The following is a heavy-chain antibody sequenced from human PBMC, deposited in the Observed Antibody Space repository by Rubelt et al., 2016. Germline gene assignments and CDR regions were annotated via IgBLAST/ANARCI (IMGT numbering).Heavy chain of an antibody. CDR3: ARDHSSGWYLEGFFDY. J-gene: IGHJ4*02. V-gene: IGHV4-34*01. Sequence: QVQLQQWGAGLLKPSETLSLTCAVYGGSFSGYYWSWIRQPPGKGLEWIGEINHSGSTNYNPSHKSRVTISVDTPKNQFSLKLSSVTAADTAVYYCARDHSSGWYLEGFFDYWGQGTLVTVSS. D-gene: IGHD6-19*01. CDR2: INHSGST. CDR1: GGSFSGYY.